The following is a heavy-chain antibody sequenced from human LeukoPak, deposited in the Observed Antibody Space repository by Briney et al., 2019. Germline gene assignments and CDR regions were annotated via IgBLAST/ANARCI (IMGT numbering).Heavy chain of an antibody. D-gene: IGHD4-23*01. CDR3: ARETPSRYSDY. Sequence: GASVKVSCKASGYTLTSYDINWVRQATGQGLEWMGWMNPSSGKTGYAQKFQGRISMTRNTSISTAYMELSSLRSEDTAVYYCARETPSRYSDYWGQGTLVTVSS. CDR2: MNPSSGKT. J-gene: IGHJ4*02. V-gene: IGHV1-8*01. CDR1: GYTLTSYD.